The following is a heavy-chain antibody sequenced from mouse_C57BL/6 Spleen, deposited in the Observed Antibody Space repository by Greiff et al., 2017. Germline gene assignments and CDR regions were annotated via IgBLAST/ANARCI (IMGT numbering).Heavy chain of an antibody. D-gene: IGHD1-1*01. Sequence: QVQLQQSGPELVKPGASVKISCKASGYSFTSYYIHWVKQRPGQGLEWIGWIYPGSGNTKYNEKFKGKATLTADTASSTAYMQLSSLTSEYSAVYYCARPLLLGGAMDYWGQGTSVTVSS. CDR3: ARPLLLGGAMDY. V-gene: IGHV1-66*01. J-gene: IGHJ4*01. CDR2: IYPGSGNT. CDR1: GYSFTSYY.